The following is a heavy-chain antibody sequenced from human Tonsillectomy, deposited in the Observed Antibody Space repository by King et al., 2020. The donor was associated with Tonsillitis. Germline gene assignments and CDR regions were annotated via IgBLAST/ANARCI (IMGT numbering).Heavy chain of an antibody. D-gene: IGHD2-2*01. CDR2: IIPMFGVR. V-gene: IGHV1-69*09. CDR1: GGTFDKYG. Sequence: QVQLVESGAEVKKPGSSVTVSCRASGGTFDKYGITWVRQAPGQGLEWMGRIIPMFGVRNYAQKTQGRVTSTADKPTRTVYMELCSLRSDDTAIYYCARDQKECVVPTCYGAFDIWGQGTLVTVSS. J-gene: IGHJ3*02. CDR3: ARDQKECVVPTCYGAFDI.